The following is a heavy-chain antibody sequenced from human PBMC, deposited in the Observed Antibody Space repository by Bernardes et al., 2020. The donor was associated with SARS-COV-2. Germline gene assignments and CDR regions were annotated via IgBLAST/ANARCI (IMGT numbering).Heavy chain of an antibody. D-gene: IGHD1-1*01. CDR1: GVTFSNYG. J-gene: IGHJ6*02. CDR2: ISIDGSNK. V-gene: IGHV3-30*03. CDR3: ARDPPPQVGYNYYGMDG. Sequence: GGSLRLSCAGSGVTFSNYGMYWVRQAPGKGPEWVALISIDGSNKYYAESVKGRFTISRDNSENVMYLQMDSLRPEDTAVYYCARDPPPQVGYNYYGMDGWGQGTTVTVSS.